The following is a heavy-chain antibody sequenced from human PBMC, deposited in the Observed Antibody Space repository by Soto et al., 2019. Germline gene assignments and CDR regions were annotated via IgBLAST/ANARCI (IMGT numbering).Heavy chain of an antibody. Sequence: SETLSLTCTVSGGSISSSSYYWGWIRQPPGKGLEWIGSIYYSGSTYYNPSLKSRVTISVDTSKNQFSLKLSSVTAADTAVYYCARVGTGGGYYYGMDVWGQGTTVTVSS. CDR3: ARVGTGGGYYYGMDV. CDR2: IYYSGST. CDR1: GGSISSSSYY. J-gene: IGHJ6*02. D-gene: IGHD1-1*01. V-gene: IGHV4-39*01.